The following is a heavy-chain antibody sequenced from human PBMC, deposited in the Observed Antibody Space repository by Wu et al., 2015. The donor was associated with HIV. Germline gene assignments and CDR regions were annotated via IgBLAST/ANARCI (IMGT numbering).Heavy chain of an antibody. CDR3: ARGDIVATMVAYYYYYMDV. CDR1: GGTFSSYA. CDR2: IIPIFGTA. V-gene: IGHV1-69*12. D-gene: IGHD5-12*01. Sequence: QVQLVQSGAEVKKPGSSVKVSCKASGGTFSSYAISWVRQAPGQGLEWMGGIIPIFGTANYAQKFQGRVTITADESTSTAYMELSSLRSEDTAVYYCARGDIVATMVAYYYYYMDVWGKGTTVTGLL. J-gene: IGHJ6*03.